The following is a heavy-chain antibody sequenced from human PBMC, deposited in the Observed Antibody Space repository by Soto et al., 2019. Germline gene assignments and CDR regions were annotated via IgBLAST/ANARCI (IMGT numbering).Heavy chain of an antibody. CDR2: IYWNDDK. Sequence: SGPTLVNPTQTLTLTCTFSGFSLSTSGVGVGWIRQPPGKALEWLALIYWNDDKRYSPSLKSRLTITKDTSKNQVVLTMTNMDPVDTATCYCAHRLKRGYSDWSNGQDDAFDSWGQGTMVTVSS. CDR3: AHRLKRGYSDWSNGQDDAFDS. CDR1: GFSLSTSGVG. D-gene: IGHD5-18*01. J-gene: IGHJ3*02. V-gene: IGHV2-5*01.